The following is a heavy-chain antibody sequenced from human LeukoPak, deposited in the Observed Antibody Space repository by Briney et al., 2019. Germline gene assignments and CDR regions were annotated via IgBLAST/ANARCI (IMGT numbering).Heavy chain of an antibody. Sequence: GGSLRLSCAASGFTFSNYGIHWVRQAPGKGLEWVAVISYDGNKYYADSVKGRFTISRDKSKDTLYLHLNSLRAEDTAIYYCAKEHDLWHKQGNWFDTWGQGVLVTVSS. D-gene: IGHD3-3*01. CDR2: ISYDGNK. V-gene: IGHV3-30*18. J-gene: IGHJ5*02. CDR3: AKEHDLWHKQGNWFDT. CDR1: GFTFSNYG.